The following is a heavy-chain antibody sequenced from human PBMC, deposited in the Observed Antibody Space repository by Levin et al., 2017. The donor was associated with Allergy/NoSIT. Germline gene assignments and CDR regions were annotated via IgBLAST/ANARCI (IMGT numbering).Heavy chain of an antibody. Sequence: EASVKVSCKASGYTFTAYYIHWVRQAPGQGLEWMGWISPNNGVTNFAQQFQGRVTMTRDTSVTTTYMELSSLRSDDTAVYYCARDLEDNYDSSRYYPDAFDIWGQGTMVTVSS. V-gene: IGHV1-2*02. CDR3: ARDLEDNYDSSRYYPDAFDI. D-gene: IGHD3-22*01. CDR2: ISPNNGVT. CDR1: GYTFTAYY. J-gene: IGHJ3*02.